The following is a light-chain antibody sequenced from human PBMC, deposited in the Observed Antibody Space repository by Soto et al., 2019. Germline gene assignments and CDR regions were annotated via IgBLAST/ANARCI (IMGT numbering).Light chain of an antibody. CDR2: AAS. CDR1: QGISNY. CDR3: QKYNSAPWT. Sequence: DIQMTQSPSSLSASVGDRVTITCRASQGISNYLAWYQQKPGKVPKLLIYAASTLQSGVPSRFSGSGSGTDFTLTISGLQHEDVETYYCQKYNSAPWTFGQGTKVDIK. V-gene: IGKV1-27*01. J-gene: IGKJ1*01.